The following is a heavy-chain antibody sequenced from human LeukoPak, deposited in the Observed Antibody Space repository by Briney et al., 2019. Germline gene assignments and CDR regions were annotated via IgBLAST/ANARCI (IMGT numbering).Heavy chain of an antibody. J-gene: IGHJ4*02. V-gene: IGHV1-18*01. Sequence: ASVKVSCKASGYTFTSYGISWVRQAPGQGLEWMGWISAYNGNTNYAQKLQGRVTMTSDTSTSTAYMDLRSLRSDDTAVYYCATSHGQHGDLNNWGQGTLVTVSS. CDR1: GYTFTSYG. CDR2: ISAYNGNT. D-gene: IGHD4-17*01. CDR3: ATSHGQHGDLNN.